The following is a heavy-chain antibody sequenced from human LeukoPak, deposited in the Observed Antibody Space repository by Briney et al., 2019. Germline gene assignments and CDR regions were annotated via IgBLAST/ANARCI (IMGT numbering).Heavy chain of an antibody. V-gene: IGHV3-48*02. CDR1: GLTFSRYT. Sequence: GGSLRLSCAASGLTFSRYTMNWVRQAPGKGLEWVSYISSSSTTIYYADSVKGRFTISRDNAKNSLYLQMNSLRDEDTAVYYCARDPSYDSSGYYIYYYGMDVWGQGTTVTVSS. D-gene: IGHD3-22*01. J-gene: IGHJ6*02. CDR2: ISSSSTTI. CDR3: ARDPSYDSSGYYIYYYGMDV.